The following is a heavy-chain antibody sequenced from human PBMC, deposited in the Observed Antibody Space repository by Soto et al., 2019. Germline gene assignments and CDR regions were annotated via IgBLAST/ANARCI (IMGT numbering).Heavy chain of an antibody. V-gene: IGHV1-24*01. J-gene: IGHJ5*02. CDR2: FDPEDGET. Sequence: ASVKVSCKVSGYTLTELSMHWVRQAPGKGLEWMGGFDPEDGETIYAQKLQGRVTMTEDTSTDTAYMELSSLRSEVTVVYYFRIRRVVVVAATSNWFDPGGQGTLVKVSS. CDR1: GYTLTELS. D-gene: IGHD2-15*01. CDR3: RIRRVVVVAATSNWFDP.